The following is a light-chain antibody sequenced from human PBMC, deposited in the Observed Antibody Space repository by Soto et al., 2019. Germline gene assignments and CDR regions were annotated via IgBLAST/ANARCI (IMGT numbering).Light chain of an antibody. CDR2: AAS. Sequence: DIQMTQSPSSVSASVGDRVTITCRANQDIGDWLAWYQQKPGKAPKFLMYAASSLQSGVPSRFSGSGSGTDFTLTISSLQPEDFATYYCQQAHSFPFTFGPGTKVDIK. V-gene: IGKV1D-12*01. CDR1: QDIGDW. CDR3: QQAHSFPFT. J-gene: IGKJ3*01.